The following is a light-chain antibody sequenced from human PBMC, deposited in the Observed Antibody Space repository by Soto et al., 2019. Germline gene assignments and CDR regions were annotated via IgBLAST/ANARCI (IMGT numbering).Light chain of an antibody. CDR3: QQYNNWPPLT. Sequence: EIVMTQSPATLSVSPGERATLSCRASQSVSSNLAWYQQKPGQAPRLLIYGASTRATGIPARFSGRGSGTEFTLNFSSLQSEDFAVYYCQQYNNWPPLTFGGGTKVEIK. J-gene: IGKJ4*01. CDR1: QSVSSN. CDR2: GAS. V-gene: IGKV3-15*01.